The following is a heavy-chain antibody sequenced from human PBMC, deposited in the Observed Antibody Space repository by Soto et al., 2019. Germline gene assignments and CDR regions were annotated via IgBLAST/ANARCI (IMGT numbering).Heavy chain of an antibody. CDR1: GFSLSTSGVG. J-gene: IGHJ4*02. D-gene: IGHD6-13*01. CDR2: IYWNDDK. Sequence: ESCPTLVNPTQTLTLTCTFSGFSLSTSGVGVGWIRQPPGKALEWLALIYWNDDKRYSPSLKSRLTITKDTSKNQVVLTMTNMDPVDTATYYCAHSPSYTAAAGTPHSGIVQPFPFDYWGQGTLVTVSS. CDR3: AHSPSYTAAAGTPHSGIVQPFPFDY. V-gene: IGHV2-5*01.